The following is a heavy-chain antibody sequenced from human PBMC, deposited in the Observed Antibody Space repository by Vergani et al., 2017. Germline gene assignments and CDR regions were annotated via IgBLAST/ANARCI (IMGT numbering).Heavy chain of an antibody. CDR1: GFTFSSYA. Sequence: EVQLLESGGGLVQPGGSLRLSCAASGFTFSSYAMSWVRQAPGKGLEWVSAISGSDGSTYYADSVKGRFTISRDNSKNTLYLQMNSLRAEDTAVYYCAKDNAVAVYYFDYWGQGTLVTVSS. J-gene: IGHJ4*02. CDR3: AKDNAVAVYYFDY. CDR2: ISGSDGST. V-gene: IGHV3-23*01. D-gene: IGHD6-19*01.